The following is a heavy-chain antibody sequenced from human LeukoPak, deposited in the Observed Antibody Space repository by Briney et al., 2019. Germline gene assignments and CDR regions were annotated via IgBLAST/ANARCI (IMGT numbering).Heavy chain of an antibody. D-gene: IGHD3-10*01. V-gene: IGHV4-59*01. Sequence: PSETLSLTCTVSGGSISSYYWSWIRQPPGKGLEWIGYIYYSGSTNYNPSLKSRVTISVDTSKNQFSLKLSSVTAADTAVYYCARSSPAYYYGSGDRWLVAGEGGLLRFDYWGQGTLVTVSS. CDR1: GGSISSYY. J-gene: IGHJ4*02. CDR3: ARSSPAYYYGSGDRWLVAGEGGLLRFDY. CDR2: IYYSGST.